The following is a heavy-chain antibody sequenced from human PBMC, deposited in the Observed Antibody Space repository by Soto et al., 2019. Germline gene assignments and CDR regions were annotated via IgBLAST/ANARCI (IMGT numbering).Heavy chain of an antibody. CDR3: ARSSVHIAAAGRLDL. Sequence: PGGSLRLSCTASGFAFRSHAMQWVRQAPGKGLEWVAVISSDGATKYVADSLKGRFTISRDNFESTMSLQMNNLRPEDTALNYCARSSVHIAAAGRLDLWGPGTLVTVSS. V-gene: IGHV3-30*14. CDR2: ISSDGATK. D-gene: IGHD6-13*01. J-gene: IGHJ5*02. CDR1: GFAFRSHA.